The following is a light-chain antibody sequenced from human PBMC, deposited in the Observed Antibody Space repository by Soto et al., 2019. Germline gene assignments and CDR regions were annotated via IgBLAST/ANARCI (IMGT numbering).Light chain of an antibody. CDR1: QSVSSY. V-gene: IGKV3-11*01. CDR2: DAS. CDR3: QHRAIWPVS. Sequence: EIVLTQSPATLSLSPGERATLSCRASQSVSSYLAWYQQKPGQAPRLLIYDASNRATGIPARFSGSGSGTDFTLTISSLEPEDFAVYYCQHRAIWPVSFGQGTRLEL. J-gene: IGKJ5*01.